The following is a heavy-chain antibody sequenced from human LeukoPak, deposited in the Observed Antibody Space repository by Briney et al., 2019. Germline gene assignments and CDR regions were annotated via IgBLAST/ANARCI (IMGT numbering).Heavy chain of an antibody. CDR3: ASKCWDPTSCPNYYGMDV. D-gene: IGHD2-2*01. J-gene: IGHJ6*02. CDR1: GYTFTSYD. V-gene: IGHV1-8*01. Sequence: ASVKVSCKAPGYTFTSYDINWVRQATGQGLEWMGWMNPNSGNTGYAQKFQGRVTMTRNTSISTAYMELSSLRSEDTAVYYCASKCWDPTSCPNYYGMDVWGQGTTVTVSS. CDR2: MNPNSGNT.